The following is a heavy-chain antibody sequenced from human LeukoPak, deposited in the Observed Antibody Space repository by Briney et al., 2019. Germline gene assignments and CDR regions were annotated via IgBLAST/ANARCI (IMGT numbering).Heavy chain of an antibody. V-gene: IGHV3-7*01. J-gene: IGHJ4*02. D-gene: IGHD5-18*01. CDR1: GFTFSSYW. CDR3: ARVGGRYSPIGY. CDR2: IKQDGSEK. Sequence: PGGSLRLSCAASGFTFSSYWMSWVRQAPGKGLEWVASIKQDGSEKYYVDSVKGRFTVSRDNAKNSLYLQMNSLRAEDTAVYYCARVGGRYSPIGYWGQGTLVTVSS.